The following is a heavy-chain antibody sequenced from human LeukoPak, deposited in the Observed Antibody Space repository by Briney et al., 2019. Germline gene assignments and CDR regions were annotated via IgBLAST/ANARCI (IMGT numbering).Heavy chain of an antibody. CDR2: ISYEGAKI. Sequence: PGSSLTLARSPSGFTLSSYSMYWVRPAPPKGLGRVVVISYEGAKIYYTESANGQFIIYRDNTENALTLQMNSLIVEGTAAYSCAREAHCWGSYYNSYYFYGMGVWGRGQRATVS. V-gene: IGHV3-30*03. D-gene: IGHD3-10*02. J-gene: IGHJ6*02. CDR1: GFTLSSYS. CDR3: AREAHCWGSYYNSYYFYGMGV.